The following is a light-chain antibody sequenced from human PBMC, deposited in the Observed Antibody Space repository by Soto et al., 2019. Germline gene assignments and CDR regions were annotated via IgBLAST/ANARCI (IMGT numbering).Light chain of an antibody. J-gene: IGKJ2*03. V-gene: IGKV1-39*01. CDR3: QQTYSTLNS. CDR1: QNIRTY. CDR2: TAS. Sequence: DIQVTQSPSSLSASVGDRVTITCRASQNIRTYLNWYQKRPGKPPKLLIHTASTLQSGVPSRFSGSGSGTYFTLTISSLQPEDFATYYCQQTYSTLNSFGQGTKLEIK.